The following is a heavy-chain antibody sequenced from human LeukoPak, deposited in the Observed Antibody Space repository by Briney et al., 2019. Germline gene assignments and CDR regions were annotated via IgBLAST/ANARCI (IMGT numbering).Heavy chain of an antibody. Sequence: GGSLRLSCAASGFSFSSYRMMWVGQAPGKGLEWVSGPNDSGGSTYYADSVKGRFTISRDNSKNTLYLQMNSLRAEDTAVYYCAKMSSSWTYYYGMDVWGQGTTVTVSS. CDR1: GFSFSSYR. CDR2: PNDSGGST. D-gene: IGHD6-13*01. V-gene: IGHV3-23*01. CDR3: AKMSSSWTYYYGMDV. J-gene: IGHJ6*02.